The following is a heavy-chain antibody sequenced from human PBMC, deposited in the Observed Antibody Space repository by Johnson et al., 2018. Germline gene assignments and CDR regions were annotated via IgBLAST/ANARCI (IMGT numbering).Heavy chain of an antibody. D-gene: IGHD3-22*01. CDR2: INHSGSI. J-gene: IGHJ4*02. CDR3: ARDGSGLDY. V-gene: IGHV4-34*01. CDR1: GGSFSGHY. Sequence: QVRLRQGGAGLSKSSETLSLSCAVYGGSFSGHYWNWIRQPPGKGLEWSGEINHSGSINYNPSLKSRVTMSVDTSKNQFSLKLSSVTAADTAVYYCARDGSGLDYWGQGTMVTVSS.